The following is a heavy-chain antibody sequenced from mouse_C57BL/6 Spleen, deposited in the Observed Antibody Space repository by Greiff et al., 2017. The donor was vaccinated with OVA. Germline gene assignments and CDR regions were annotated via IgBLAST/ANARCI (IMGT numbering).Heavy chain of an antibody. D-gene: IGHD2-2*01. CDR1: GYAFSSYW. CDR3: ARTSSTMVTTGFDY. J-gene: IGHJ2*01. CDR2: IYPGDGDT. Sequence: VQLQQSGAELVKPGASVKISCKASGYAFSSYWMNWVKQRPGKGLEWIGQIYPGDGDTNYNGKFKGKATLTADKSSSTAYMQLSSLTSEDSAVYFCARTSSTMVTTGFDYWGQGTTLTVSS. V-gene: IGHV1-80*01.